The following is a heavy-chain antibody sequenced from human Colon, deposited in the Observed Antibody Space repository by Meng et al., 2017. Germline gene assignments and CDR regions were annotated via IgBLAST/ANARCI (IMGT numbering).Heavy chain of an antibody. V-gene: IGHV3-21*01. J-gene: IGHJ4*02. CDR1: GFTLSSHS. CDR2: ISSTSTYI. CDR3: AREAAADIKRELDY. Sequence: GESLKISCAASGFTLSSHSMNWVRQAPGKGLEWISSISSTSTYIFYADSVKGRFTVSRGNAKNSLFLQMNSLRADDTAVYYCAREAAADIKRELDYWGQGTQVTVSS. D-gene: IGHD6-13*01.